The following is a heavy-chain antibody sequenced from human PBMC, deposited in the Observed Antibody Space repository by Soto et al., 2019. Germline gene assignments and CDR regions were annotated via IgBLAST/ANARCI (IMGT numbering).Heavy chain of an antibody. J-gene: IGHJ6*03. CDR2: ISAYNGNT. V-gene: IGHV1-18*01. CDR3: ARSGSGYDSYYYYYMAV. D-gene: IGHD5-12*01. Sequence: ASVKVSCKASGYTFTSYGISWVRQAPGQGLEWMGWISAYNGNTNYAQKLQGRVTMTTDTSTSTAYMELRSLRSDDTAVYYCARSGSGYDSYYYYYMAVWGKGTTVTVSS. CDR1: GYTFTSYG.